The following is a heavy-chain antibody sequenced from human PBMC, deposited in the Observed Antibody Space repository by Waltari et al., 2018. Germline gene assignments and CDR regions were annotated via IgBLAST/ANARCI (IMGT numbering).Heavy chain of an antibody. CDR1: GGTFSSYA. J-gene: IGHJ3*02. V-gene: IGHV1-69*01. CDR2: IIPSLGTA. CDR3: ARRMNSGGNAFDI. Sequence: QVQLVQSGAEVKKPGSSVKVSCKASGGTFSSYAISWVRQAPGQGLEWMGGIIPSLGTANYAQKFQGRGTITADESTSTAYMELSSLRSEDTAVYYCARRMNSGGNAFDIWGQGTMVTVSS. D-gene: IGHD6-25*01.